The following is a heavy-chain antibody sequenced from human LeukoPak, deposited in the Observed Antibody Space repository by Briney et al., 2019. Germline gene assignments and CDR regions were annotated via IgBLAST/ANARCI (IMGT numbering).Heavy chain of an antibody. CDR3: AKDLELRYFDWLPSLGY. J-gene: IGHJ4*02. D-gene: IGHD3-9*01. V-gene: IGHV3-30*18. Sequence: PGGSLRLSCAASGFTFSSYGMHWVRQAPGKGLEWVAVILYDGSNKYYADSVKGRFTISRDNSKNTLYLQMNSLRAEDTAVYYCAKDLELRYFDWLPSLGYWGQGTLVTVSS. CDR2: ILYDGSNK. CDR1: GFTFSSYG.